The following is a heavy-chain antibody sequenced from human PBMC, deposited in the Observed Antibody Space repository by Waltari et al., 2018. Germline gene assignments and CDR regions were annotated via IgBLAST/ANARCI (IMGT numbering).Heavy chain of an antibody. CDR3: ARGYSSSSIFDP. CDR2: IYHSGST. CDR1: GYSISSGYY. J-gene: IGHJ5*02. V-gene: IGHV4-38-2*02. Sequence: QVQLQESGPGLVKPSETLSLTCTVSGYSISSGYYWGWIRQPPGKGLEWIGSIYHSGSTYYNPSLKSRVTISVDTSKNQFSLKLCSVTAADTAVYYCARGYSSSSIFDPWGQGTLVTVSS. D-gene: IGHD6-13*01.